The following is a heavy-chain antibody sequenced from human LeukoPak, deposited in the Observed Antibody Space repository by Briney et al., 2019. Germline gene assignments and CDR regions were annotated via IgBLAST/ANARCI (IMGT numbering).Heavy chain of an antibody. V-gene: IGHV4-59*01. J-gene: IGHJ4*02. Sequence: SETPSLTCTVSGGSISSYYWSWIRQPPGKGLEWIGYIYYSGSTNYNPSLKSRVTISVDTSKNQFSLKLSSVTAADTAVYYCARAPYLDSSGYSTYFDYWGQGTLVTVSS. CDR1: GGSISSYY. D-gene: IGHD6-19*01. CDR3: ARAPYLDSSGYSTYFDY. CDR2: IYYSGST.